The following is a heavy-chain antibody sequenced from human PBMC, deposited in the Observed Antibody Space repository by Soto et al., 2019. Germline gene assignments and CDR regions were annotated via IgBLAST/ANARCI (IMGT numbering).Heavy chain of an antibody. D-gene: IGHD3-10*01. Sequence: PGGSLRLSCAASGFTFSSYGMHWVRQAPGKGLEWVAVIWYDGSNKYYADSVKGRFTISRDTSKNTLSLQMNSLRAEDTAIYYCARVRFGQWGYAMDVWGQGTTVTVSS. V-gene: IGHV3-33*01. CDR3: ARVRFGQWGYAMDV. J-gene: IGHJ6*02. CDR2: IWYDGSNK. CDR1: GFTFSSYG.